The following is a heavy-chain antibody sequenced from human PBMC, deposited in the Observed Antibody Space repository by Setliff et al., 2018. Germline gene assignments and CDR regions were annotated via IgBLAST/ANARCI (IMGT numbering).Heavy chain of an antibody. D-gene: IGHD6-13*01. J-gene: IGHJ6*02. CDR2: IYKNGNP. V-gene: IGHV4-59*11. Sequence: SETLSLTCTVPGGSISSHYWSWIRQPPGKGLEWIGHIYKNGNPYYSPSRKSQITISLDTSKNQFSLKLTSVTAADTAVYYCARDRRYDSSLDYYDYGMDVWGQGTTVTVSS. CDR1: GGSISSHY. CDR3: ARDRRYDSSLDYYDYGMDV.